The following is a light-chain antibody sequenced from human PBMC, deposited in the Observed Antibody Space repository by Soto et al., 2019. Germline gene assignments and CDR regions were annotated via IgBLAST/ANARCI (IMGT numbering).Light chain of an antibody. CDR2: GNS. V-gene: IGLV1-40*01. CDR3: QSYGISLCGLV. CDR1: SSNIGAGYD. J-gene: IGLJ2*01. Sequence: QSVLTQPPSVSGAPGQRVTISCTGSSSNIGAGYDVHWYQQLPGTAPKLLIYGNSNRPSGVPDRFSGSKSGTSASLAITGLEAEDDSYYHCQSYGISLCGLVFGGGTKLTVL.